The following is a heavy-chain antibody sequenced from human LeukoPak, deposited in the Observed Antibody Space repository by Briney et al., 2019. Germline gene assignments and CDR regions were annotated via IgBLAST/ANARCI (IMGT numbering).Heavy chain of an antibody. J-gene: IGHJ4*02. CDR1: GFTFSSYW. CDR3: AREIAARDCYFDY. V-gene: IGHV3-74*01. CDR2: INTDGSST. Sequence: GGSRRLSCAASGFTFSSYWMHWVRQAPGKGLVWVSRINTDGSSTSYADSVKGRFTISRDNAKNTLYLQMNSLRAEDTAVYYCAREIAARDCYFDYWGQGTLVTVSS. D-gene: IGHD6-6*01.